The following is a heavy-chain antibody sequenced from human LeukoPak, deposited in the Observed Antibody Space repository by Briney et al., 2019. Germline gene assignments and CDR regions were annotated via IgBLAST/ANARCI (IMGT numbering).Heavy chain of an antibody. J-gene: IGHJ6*03. V-gene: IGHV3-30*02. CDR1: GFTFSNCG. Sequence: PGGSLRLSCAASGFTFSNCGMHWVRQAPGKGLEWVAFIRYDGSNKYYADSVKGRLTISRDNSKNTLYLQMNSLRAEDTAVYYCSGGFSSSNWDYYYSYMDVWGKGTTVTVSS. CDR3: SGGFSSSNWDYYYSYMDV. D-gene: IGHD6-6*01. CDR2: IRYDGSNK.